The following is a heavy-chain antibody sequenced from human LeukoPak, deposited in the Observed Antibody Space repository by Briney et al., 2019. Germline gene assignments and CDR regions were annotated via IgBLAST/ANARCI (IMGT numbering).Heavy chain of an antibody. V-gene: IGHV3-7*01. Sequence: GGSLRLSCAASGFTFSGHSMTWVRQAPGKGLEGVANINLDGSERFYVDFVKGRFTISRDNADNSMYLQMNSLRAEDTAVYYCGRVIAGAIDYWGQGTLVTVSS. CDR1: GFTFSGHS. J-gene: IGHJ4*02. CDR3: GRVIAGAIDY. CDR2: INLDGSER. D-gene: IGHD6-13*01.